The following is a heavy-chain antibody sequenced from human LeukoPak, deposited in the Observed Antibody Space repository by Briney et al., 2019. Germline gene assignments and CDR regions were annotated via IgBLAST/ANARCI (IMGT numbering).Heavy chain of an antibody. Sequence: PGGSLRLSCAASGFAFSSYEMNWVRQAPGKGLEWVSYISSSGSTIYYADSVKGRFTISRDNAKNSLYLQMNSLRAEDTAVYYCARRHRVATIYYGMDVWGQGTTVTVSS. D-gene: IGHD5-12*01. J-gene: IGHJ6*02. CDR1: GFAFSSYE. CDR3: ARRHRVATIYYGMDV. V-gene: IGHV3-48*03. CDR2: ISSSGSTI.